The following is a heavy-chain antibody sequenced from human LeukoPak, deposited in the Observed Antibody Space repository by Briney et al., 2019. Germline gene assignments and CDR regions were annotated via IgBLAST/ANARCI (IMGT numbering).Heavy chain of an antibody. CDR1: GGSVSSYY. Sequence: SETLSLTCTVSGGSVSSYYWSWIRQPPGKGLEWIGYIYYSGSTNYNPSLKSRVTISVDTSKNQFSLKLSSVTAADTAVYYCARGPDYSLDYWGQGTLVTVSS. V-gene: IGHV4-59*08. J-gene: IGHJ4*02. CDR3: ARGPDYSLDY. D-gene: IGHD2-15*01. CDR2: IYYSGST.